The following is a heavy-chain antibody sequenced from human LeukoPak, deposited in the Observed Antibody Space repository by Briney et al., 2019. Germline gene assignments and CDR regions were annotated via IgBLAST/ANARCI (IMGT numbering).Heavy chain of an antibody. J-gene: IGHJ4*02. CDR3: AREPYDSSGYYYGYFDY. CDR2: INHSGST. V-gene: IGHV4-34*01. CDR1: GGSFSGYY. Sequence: PSETLSLTCAVYGGSFSGYYWSWIRQPPGKGLEWIGEINHSGSTNYNPSLKSRVTISVDTSKNQFSLKLSSVTAADTAVYYCAREPYDSSGYYYGYFDYWGQGTLVTVSS. D-gene: IGHD3-22*01.